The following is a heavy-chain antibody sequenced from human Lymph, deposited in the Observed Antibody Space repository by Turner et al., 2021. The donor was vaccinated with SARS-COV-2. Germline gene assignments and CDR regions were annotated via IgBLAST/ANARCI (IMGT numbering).Heavy chain of an antibody. CDR1: GFTFSSYG. Sequence: EVHLLESGGGLVQPGGSLRLSCAASGFTFSSYGMSWVRQAPGKGLEWVSVISGSGGSTYYADSVKGRFTISRDNSKNTLYLQMNSLRAEDTAVYYCAKDRVVPPAIWNYYYYYGMDVWGQGTTVTVSS. V-gene: IGHV3-23*01. CDR3: AKDRVVPPAIWNYYYYYGMDV. J-gene: IGHJ6*02. D-gene: IGHD2-2*02. CDR2: ISGSGGST.